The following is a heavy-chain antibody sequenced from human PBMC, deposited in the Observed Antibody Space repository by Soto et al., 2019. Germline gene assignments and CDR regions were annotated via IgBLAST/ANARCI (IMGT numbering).Heavy chain of an antibody. CDR2: INKDGSQK. Sequence: GGSLRLSGAAFGFTLRTYWMTWVRQAPGKGLEWVANINKDGSQKNYVDSVKGRFTTARDNGQNSLSLQINSLRVEDTAVYYCVRELGLAYWGQGALVTVSS. V-gene: IGHV3-7*03. CDR1: GFTLRTYW. J-gene: IGHJ4*02. CDR3: VRELGLAY. D-gene: IGHD7-27*01.